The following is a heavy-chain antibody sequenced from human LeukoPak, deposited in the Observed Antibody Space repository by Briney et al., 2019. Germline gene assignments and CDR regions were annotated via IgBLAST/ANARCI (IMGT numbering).Heavy chain of an antibody. CDR2: FHRGRI. CDR1: GYPIGLDYY. D-gene: IGHD5-24*01. J-gene: IGHJ5*02. V-gene: IGHV4-38-2*02. CDR3: ARAPSSYESGNGYPNLGWLDP. Sequence: SKTLSLTCKVSGYPIGLDYYWVWIRQAPGRGLQWIGGFHRGRIQYNSALKSRVTISIDSSKSQSSLRMWPVTAADTAFYFCARAPSSYESGNGYPNLGWLDPWGQGALVTVSS.